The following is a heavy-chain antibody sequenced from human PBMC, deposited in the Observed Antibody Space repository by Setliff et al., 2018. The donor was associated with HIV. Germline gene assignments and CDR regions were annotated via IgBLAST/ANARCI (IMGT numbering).Heavy chain of an antibody. CDR1: GFTFSGSP. V-gene: IGHV3-73*01. CDR2: IKTEAEGYAT. Sequence: CGASGFTFSGSPMHWVRQASGKGLEWVGRIKTEAEGYATAYAASVKGRFTISRDDSKNTAYLQMNSLKTEDTAIYYCTRPQYIYDNSDSDNWGQGALVTVSS. D-gene: IGHD3-22*01. CDR3: TRPQYIYDNSDSDN. J-gene: IGHJ4*02.